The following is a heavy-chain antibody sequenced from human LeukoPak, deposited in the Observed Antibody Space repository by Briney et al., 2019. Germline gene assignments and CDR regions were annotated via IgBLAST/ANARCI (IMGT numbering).Heavy chain of an antibody. CDR2: MSANYATT. V-gene: IGHV3-23*01. J-gene: IGHJ5*02. CDR3: VKDIMDSGYDLSRDWFDP. D-gene: IGHD5-12*01. CDR1: GFSFSDYA. Sequence: GGSLRLSCAASGFSFSDYAVSWARQAPGKGLEWVATMSANYATTYYADSVKGRFTVSRDHSKSTLYLQMDNLGAEDTAMYYCVKDIMDSGYDLSRDWFDPWGQGTLVTVSA.